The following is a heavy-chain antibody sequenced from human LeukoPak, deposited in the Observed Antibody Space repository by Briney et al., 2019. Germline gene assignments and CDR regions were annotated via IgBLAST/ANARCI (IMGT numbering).Heavy chain of an antibody. D-gene: IGHD2-15*01. CDR3: ARRVVAALDGMDV. Sequence: GGSLRLSCAASGFTFSSYSMNWVRQAPGKGLEWVSSISGGSSYIYYTDSVRGRFTISRDNAKNSLYLHMNSLRVEDMAVYYCARRVVAALDGMDVWGQGTTVTVSS. CDR2: ISGGSSYI. CDR1: GFTFSSYS. V-gene: IGHV3-21*01. J-gene: IGHJ6*02.